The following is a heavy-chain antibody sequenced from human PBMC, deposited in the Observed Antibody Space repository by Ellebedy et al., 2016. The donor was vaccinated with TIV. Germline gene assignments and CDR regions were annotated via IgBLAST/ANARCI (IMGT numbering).Heavy chain of an antibody. Sequence: GESLKISXAASGFTFSSYWMHWVRQAPGKGLEWVALIWFDGSLQYYADSVKGRFTISRDNSKNTLYLQLTSLSAEDTAVYYCARVEDTVTPPAYFYFAMDVWGQGTTVTVSS. J-gene: IGHJ6*02. D-gene: IGHD4-17*01. CDR3: ARVEDTVTPPAYFYFAMDV. V-gene: IGHV3-33*08. CDR2: IWFDGSLQ. CDR1: GFTFSSYW.